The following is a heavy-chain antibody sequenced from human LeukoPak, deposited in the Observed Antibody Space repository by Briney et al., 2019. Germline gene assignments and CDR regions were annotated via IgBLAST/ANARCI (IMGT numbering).Heavy chain of an antibody. CDR2: ISGSGGST. Sequence: GGTLRLSCAAFGFTFSSYGMSWVRQAPGKGLEWVSAISGSGGSTYYADSVKGHFTISRDNSKNTLYLQMNSLRAEDTAVYYCAKDRVNTAMAFYYFDYWGQGTLVTVSS. CDR1: GFTFSSYG. V-gene: IGHV3-23*01. D-gene: IGHD5-18*01. J-gene: IGHJ4*02. CDR3: AKDRVNTAMAFYYFDY.